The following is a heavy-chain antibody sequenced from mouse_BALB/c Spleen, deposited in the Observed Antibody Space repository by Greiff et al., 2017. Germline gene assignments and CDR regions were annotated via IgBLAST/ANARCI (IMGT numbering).Heavy chain of an antibody. CDR3: ARKNYGSTYAMDY. J-gene: IGHJ4*01. Sequence: QVQLQQSGAELARPGASVKLSCKASGYTFTDYYINWVKQRTGQGLEWIGEIYPGSGNTYYNEKFKGKATLTADKSSSTAYMQLSSLTSEDSAVYFCARKNYGSTYAMDYWGQGTSVTVSS. CDR1: GYTFTDYY. V-gene: IGHV1-77*01. D-gene: IGHD1-1*01. CDR2: IYPGSGNT.